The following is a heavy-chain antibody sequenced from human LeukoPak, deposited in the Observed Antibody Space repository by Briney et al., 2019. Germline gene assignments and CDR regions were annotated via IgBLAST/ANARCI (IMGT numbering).Heavy chain of an antibody. CDR1: GFILSDYY. CDR2: ISGPSTDI. V-gene: IGHV3-11*01. J-gene: IGHJ4*02. Sequence: GGSLRLSCAASGFILSDYYMSWSRQAPGKGLEWVSYISGPSTDIYYADSVKGRFTISRDNAKNSLYLQMNSLRAEDTAVYYCTRSNYGDDYWGQGTLVTVSS. CDR3: TRSNYGDDY. D-gene: IGHD4-17*01.